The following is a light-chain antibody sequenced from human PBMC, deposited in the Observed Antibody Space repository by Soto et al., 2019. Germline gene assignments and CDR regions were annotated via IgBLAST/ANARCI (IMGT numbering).Light chain of an antibody. CDR2: EDN. V-gene: IGLV2-14*01. CDR1: SSDVGGYNY. CDR3: SSFTSSTTLYV. Sequence: QSVLTQPATVPGSPGQSITISCTGISSDVGGYNYVSWYQQHPGKAPKLMIYEDNKRPSGVSNRFSGSKFGNTASLTISGLLAEDEADYYCSSFTSSTTLYVFGTGTKVTVL. J-gene: IGLJ1*01.